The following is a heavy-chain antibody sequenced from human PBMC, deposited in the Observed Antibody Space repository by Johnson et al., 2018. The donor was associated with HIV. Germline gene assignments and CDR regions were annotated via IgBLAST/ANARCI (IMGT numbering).Heavy chain of an antibody. CDR2: IWYDGSNK. CDR3: ATSTASDAFDI. V-gene: IGHV3-33*01. J-gene: IGHJ3*02. CDR1: GFTFGSYG. D-gene: IGHD1-1*01. Sequence: QVQLVESGGGVVQPGRSLRLSCAASGFTFGSYGMHWVRQAPGKGLEWVAVIWYDGSNKNYSDCVTGRFTISRDNSKNTLYLQMNSLRAEDTAVYYRATSTASDAFDIWGQGTMVTVSS.